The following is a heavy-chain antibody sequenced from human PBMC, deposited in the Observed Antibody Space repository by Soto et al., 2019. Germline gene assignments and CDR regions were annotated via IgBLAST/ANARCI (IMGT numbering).Heavy chain of an antibody. J-gene: IGHJ6*02. CDR3: ARVGHITNYGMAV. CDR2: IIPFFGTS. CDR1: GGTFSSYP. Sequence: QVQLVQSGAEVKKPGSSVTVSCEASGGTFSSYPINWVRQAPGQGLEWMGGIIPFFGTSNYAQKFQGRVTITADDSTITASMELRSLRSEDTAVHYCARVGHITNYGMAVWGQGTTVTFSS. D-gene: IGHD1-26*01. V-gene: IGHV1-69*01.